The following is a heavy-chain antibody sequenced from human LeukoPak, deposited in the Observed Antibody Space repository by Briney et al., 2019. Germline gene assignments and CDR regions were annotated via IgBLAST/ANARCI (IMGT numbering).Heavy chain of an antibody. J-gene: IGHJ4*02. CDR2: ISSSGSTI. CDR1: GFTFSDYY. D-gene: IGHD5-24*01. V-gene: IGHV3-11*04. CDR3: AREVDVEMATTLDY. Sequence: GGSLRLSCAASGFTFSDYYMSWIRQAPGKGLEWVSYISSSGSTIYYADSVKGRFTISRDNAKNSLYLQMNSLRAEDTAVYYCAREVDVEMATTLDYWGQGTLVTVSS.